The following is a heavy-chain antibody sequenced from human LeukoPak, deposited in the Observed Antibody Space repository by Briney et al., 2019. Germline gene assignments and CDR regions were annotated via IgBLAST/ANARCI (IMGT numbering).Heavy chain of an antibody. J-gene: IGHJ4*02. V-gene: IGHV1-18*01. D-gene: IGHD3-16*02. CDR2: ISAYNGNT. CDR1: GYTFTSYG. CDR3: ARDISGGPYYDYVWGSYRLRPFDY. Sequence: ASVKVSCKASGYTFTSYGISWVRQAPGQGLEWMGWISAYNGNTNYAQKLQGRVTMTTDTSTSTAYMELRSLRSDDTAVYYCARDISGGPYYDYVWGSYRLRPFDYWGQGTLVTVSS.